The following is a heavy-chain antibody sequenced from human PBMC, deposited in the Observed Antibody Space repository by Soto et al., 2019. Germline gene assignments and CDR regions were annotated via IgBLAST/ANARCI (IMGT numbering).Heavy chain of an antibody. V-gene: IGHV3-33*01. CDR2: IWYDGSNK. D-gene: IGHD3-10*01. CDR3: ARVRREGSGSYYSYYYYYGMDV. CDR1: GFTFSSYG. Sequence: QVQLVESGGGVVQPGRSLRLSCAASGFTFSSYGMHWVRQAPGKGLEWVAVIWYDGSNKYYADSVKGRFTISRDNSKNTLYLQMNSLRAEDTAVYYCARVRREGSGSYYSYYYYYGMDVW. J-gene: IGHJ6*01.